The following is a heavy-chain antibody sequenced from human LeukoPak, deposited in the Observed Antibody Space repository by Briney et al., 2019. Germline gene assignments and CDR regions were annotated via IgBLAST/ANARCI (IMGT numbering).Heavy chain of an antibody. J-gene: IGHJ3*02. Sequence: SGPTLVNPTQTLTLTCTSSGFSLSSGAVGVGWIRQPPGGALEWLGVIYENGEKLYSSSLQNRLSITKDTSKNQVVLTMANMEPVDTATYYCAHRRRGVASDIWGQGTKVTVSS. D-gene: IGHD2-15*01. CDR2: IYENGEK. V-gene: IGHV2-5*01. CDR3: AHRRRGVASDI. CDR1: GFSLSSGAVG.